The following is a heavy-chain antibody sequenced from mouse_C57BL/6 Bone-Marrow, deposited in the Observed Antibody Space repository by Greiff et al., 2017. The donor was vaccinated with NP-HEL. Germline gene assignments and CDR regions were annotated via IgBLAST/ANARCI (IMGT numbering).Heavy chain of an antibody. D-gene: IGHD1-1*01. CDR3: ARFPFLRDYFDY. CDR1: GYTFTDYY. CDR2: INPNNGGT. Sequence: EVQLQQSGPELVKPGASVKISCKASGYTFTDYYMNWVKQSHGKSLEWIGDINPNNGGTSYNQKIKGKATLTVDKSSSTAYMELRSLTSEDSAVYYCARFPFLRDYFDYWGQGTTLTVSS. J-gene: IGHJ2*01. V-gene: IGHV1-26*01.